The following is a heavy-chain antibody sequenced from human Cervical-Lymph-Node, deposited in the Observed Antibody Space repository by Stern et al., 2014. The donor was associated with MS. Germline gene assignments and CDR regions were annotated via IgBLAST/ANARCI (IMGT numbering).Heavy chain of an antibody. Sequence: QVQLVQSGGGVVQPGRSLRLSCAASGFTFSSYGMHWVRQAPGKGLEWVAVIWYDGSNKYYADSVKGRFTISRDNSKNTLYLQMNSLRAEDTAVYYCARGHYDFWSGYYSDAFDICGQGTMVTVSS. J-gene: IGHJ3*02. CDR3: ARGHYDFWSGYYSDAFDI. V-gene: IGHV3-33*01. CDR2: IWYDGSNK. D-gene: IGHD3-3*01. CDR1: GFTFSSYG.